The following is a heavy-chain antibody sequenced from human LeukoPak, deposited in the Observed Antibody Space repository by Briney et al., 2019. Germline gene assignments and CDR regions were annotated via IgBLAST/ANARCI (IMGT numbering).Heavy chain of an antibody. Sequence: GESLKISCKGSGYSFASHWIGWVRQMPGKGLEWMGIIYPGDSDTRYSPSFQGQVTISADKSISTAYLQWSSLKASDTAMYYCARHTQSTVTRYYYYYYMDVWGKGTTVTVSS. V-gene: IGHV5-51*01. CDR2: IYPGDSDT. J-gene: IGHJ6*03. CDR3: ARHTQSTVTRYYYYYYMDV. CDR1: GYSFASHW. D-gene: IGHD4-17*01.